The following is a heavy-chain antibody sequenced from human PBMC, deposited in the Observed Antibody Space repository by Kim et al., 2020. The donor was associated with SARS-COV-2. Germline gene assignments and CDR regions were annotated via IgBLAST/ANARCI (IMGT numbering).Heavy chain of an antibody. CDR3: AKAPFRSISLHYYDSSGYLAS. Sequence: GGSLRLSCAASGFTFGSFAMSWVRQAPGKGLEWVSAISGSGGSTYYADSVKGRFTISRDNAKNTLYLQMNSLRAEDTAVYYCAKAPFRSISLHYYDSSGYLASSGQRTLVTVSS. V-gene: IGHV3-23*01. CDR1: GFTFGSFA. CDR2: ISGSGGST. J-gene: IGHJ4*02. D-gene: IGHD3-22*01.